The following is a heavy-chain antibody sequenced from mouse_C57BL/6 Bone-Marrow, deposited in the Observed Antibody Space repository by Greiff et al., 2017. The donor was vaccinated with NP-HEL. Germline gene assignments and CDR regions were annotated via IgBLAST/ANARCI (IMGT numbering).Heavy chain of an antibody. CDR2: INPNNGGT. CDR3: ARGDYYGSSYDYYAMDY. Sequence: EVQVVESGPELVKPGASVKIPCKASGYTFTDYNMDWVKQSHGKSLEWIGDINPNNGGTIYNQKFKGKATLTVDKSSSTAYMELRSLTSEDTAVYYCARGDYYGSSYDYYAMDYWGQGTSVTVSS. V-gene: IGHV1-18*01. CDR1: GYTFTDYN. D-gene: IGHD1-1*01. J-gene: IGHJ4*01.